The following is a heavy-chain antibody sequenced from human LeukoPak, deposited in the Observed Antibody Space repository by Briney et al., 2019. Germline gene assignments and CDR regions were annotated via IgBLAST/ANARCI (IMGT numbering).Heavy chain of an antibody. CDR2: INHSGST. D-gene: IGHD3-9*01. J-gene: IGHJ4*02. V-gene: IGHV4-34*01. CDR3: ARDYDILTGQGPDY. CDR1: GGSFSGYY. Sequence: SETLSLTCAVYGGSFSGYYWSWIRQPPGKGLEWIGEINHSGSTNCNPSLKSRVTISVDTSKNQFSLKLSSVTAADTAVYYCARDYDILTGQGPDYWGQGTLVTVSS.